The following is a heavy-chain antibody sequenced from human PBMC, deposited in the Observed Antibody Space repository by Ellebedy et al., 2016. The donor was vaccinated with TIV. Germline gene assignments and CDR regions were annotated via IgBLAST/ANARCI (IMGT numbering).Heavy chain of an antibody. CDR3: ARVMEYGGAFDI. V-gene: IGHV4-31*03. Sequence: SETLSLXXTVYGGSISSGGYYWSWIRQHPGKGLEWIGYIYYSGSTYYNPSLKSRVTISVDTSKNQFSLKLSSVTAADTAVNYCARVMEYGGAFDIWGQGTMVTVSS. CDR2: IYYSGST. D-gene: IGHD2/OR15-2a*01. J-gene: IGHJ3*02. CDR1: GGSISSGGYY.